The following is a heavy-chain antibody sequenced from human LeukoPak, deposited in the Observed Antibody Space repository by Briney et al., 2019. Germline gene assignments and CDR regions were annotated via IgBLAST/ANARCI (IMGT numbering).Heavy chain of an antibody. Sequence: GGSLRLSCAASGFTFNSYWMSWVRQAPGKGLEWVSAISGSGGSTYYADSVKGRFTISRDNSKNTLYLQMNSLRAEDTAVYYCAVKGYYYDSSGFKALDYWGQGTLVTVSS. CDR3: AVKGYYYDSSGFKALDY. V-gene: IGHV3-23*01. J-gene: IGHJ4*02. CDR1: GFTFNSYW. CDR2: ISGSGGST. D-gene: IGHD3-22*01.